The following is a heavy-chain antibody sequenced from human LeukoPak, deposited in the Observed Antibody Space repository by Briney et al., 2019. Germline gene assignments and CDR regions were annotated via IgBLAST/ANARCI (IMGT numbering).Heavy chain of an antibody. D-gene: IGHD3-10*01. V-gene: IGHV4-59*08. CDR3: GSTNYNPTLNSRVTISVDTSKHQYSLKLSFVTDADTAVYYCARQYCGGDCYSGYYFDY. CDR1: GGFISSYF. J-gene: IGHJ4*02. CDR2: IYYSGST. Sequence: SESLSLICTVCGGFISSYFWSWIRQPPGRGWEWVRDIYYSGSTKYNPALQGQVTNSVDTFKNHCFLKVGLVDAADTGGYYCGSTNYNPTLNSRVTISVDTSKHQYSLKLSFVTDADTAVYYCARQYCGGDCYSGYYFDYWGQGTLVTVSS.